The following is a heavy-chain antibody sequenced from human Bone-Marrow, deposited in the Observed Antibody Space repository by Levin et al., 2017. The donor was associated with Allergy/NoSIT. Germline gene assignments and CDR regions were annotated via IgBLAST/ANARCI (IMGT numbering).Heavy chain of an antibody. V-gene: IGHV4-30-4*01. CDR3: ARALYSSSWYKGDYNWFDP. CDR2: IYYSGST. Sequence: SQTLSLTCTVSGGSISSGDYYWSWIRQPPGKGLEWIGYIYYSGSTYYNPSLKSRVTISVDTSKNQFSLKLSSVTAADTAVYYCARALYSSSWYKGDYNWFDPWGQGTLVTVSS. D-gene: IGHD6-13*01. CDR1: GGSISSGDYY. J-gene: IGHJ5*02.